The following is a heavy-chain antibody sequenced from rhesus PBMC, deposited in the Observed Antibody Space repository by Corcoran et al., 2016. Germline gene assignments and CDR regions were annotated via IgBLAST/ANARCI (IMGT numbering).Heavy chain of an antibody. V-gene: IGHV5-2*01. CDR2: FDPCDSDT. Sequence: EVQLVQSGAEVKRPGESLKISCKTSGYSFTSYWISWVRQMPGKGLEWMGAFDPCDSDTRYTPSFQRQVTIAGDKSISTAYLQWSSLKASDTATYYCAKGPYYNFWTGYYEEGYGLDSWGQGVVVTVSS. CDR1: GYSFTSYW. CDR3: AKGPYYNFWTGYYEEGYGLDS. D-gene: IGHD3-3*01. J-gene: IGHJ6*01.